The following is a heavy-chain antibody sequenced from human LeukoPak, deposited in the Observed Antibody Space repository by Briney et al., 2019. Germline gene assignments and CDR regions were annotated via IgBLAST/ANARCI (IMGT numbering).Heavy chain of an antibody. J-gene: IGHJ5*02. CDR1: GYSFTSYW. Sequence: GGSLKISCKGSGYSFTSYWIGWVRQMPGKGLEWMGIIYPGDSDTRYSPSFQGQVTISADKSISTAYLQWSSLKASDTAMYYCARALGYCSSTSCYTPAYNWFDPWGQGTLVTVSS. CDR3: ARALGYCSSTSCYTPAYNWFDP. CDR2: IYPGDSDT. V-gene: IGHV5-51*01. D-gene: IGHD2-2*02.